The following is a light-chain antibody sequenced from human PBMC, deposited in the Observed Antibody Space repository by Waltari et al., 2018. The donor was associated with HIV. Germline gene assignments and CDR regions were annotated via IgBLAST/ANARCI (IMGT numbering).Light chain of an antibody. CDR3: MQALQTPFT. V-gene: IGKV2-28*01. CDR1: QSLLHSNGYNY. Sequence: IVMPYSPLSLSVTPGEPASISCTSKQSLLHSNGYNYLAWYLQKPGQPPKLLIYLGSTRASGVPDRFSGSGSGTDFTLTISRVEAEDVGVYYCMQALQTPFTFGPGTKVDIK. CDR2: LGS. J-gene: IGKJ3*01.